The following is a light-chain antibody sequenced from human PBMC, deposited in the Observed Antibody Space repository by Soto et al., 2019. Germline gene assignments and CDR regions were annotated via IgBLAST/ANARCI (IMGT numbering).Light chain of an antibody. CDR2: EVS. Sequence: QSALTQPDSVSGSPGQSITISCTGTSSDAGSYNVVSWYQQHPGKAPKLLIYEVSKRPSGVSDRFSGSKSGNTASLTISGLQAEDEADYHCCSYAGSSSAYVFGTGTKLTVL. V-gene: IGLV2-23*02. CDR1: SSDAGSYNV. J-gene: IGLJ1*01. CDR3: CSYAGSSSAYV.